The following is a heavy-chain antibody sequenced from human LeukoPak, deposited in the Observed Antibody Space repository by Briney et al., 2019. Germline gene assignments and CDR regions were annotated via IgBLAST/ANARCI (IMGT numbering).Heavy chain of an antibody. Sequence: GASVKVSCKASGYTFSSYDINWVRQATGQGLEWMGWMNPNSGNTGYAQKFQGRVTMTRNTSISTAYMELSSLRSEDTAVYYCAIPQLGYCSSTSCYTRLEAAMDVWGKGTAVTVSS. J-gene: IGHJ6*04. V-gene: IGHV1-8*01. D-gene: IGHD2-2*02. CDR1: GYTFSSYD. CDR2: MNPNSGNT. CDR3: AIPQLGYCSSTSCYTRLEAAMDV.